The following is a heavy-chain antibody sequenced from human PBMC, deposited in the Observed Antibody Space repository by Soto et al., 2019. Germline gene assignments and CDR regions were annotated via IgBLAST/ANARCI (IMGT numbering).Heavy chain of an antibody. CDR2: IRSRAYVGTT. D-gene: IGHD3-10*01. CDR3: TRGDDHYGRPRMDV. CDR1: GFTFGDYD. Sequence: EVQVVESGGGLVKPGRSLRLACTASGFTFGDYDMSWVRQAPGKGLEWVGVIRSRAYVGTTEYAASVKGRFSISRDDSMSIAYLHLSSLKTEDTAVYYCTRGDDHYGRPRMDVWGQGTTVTVSS. J-gene: IGHJ6*02. V-gene: IGHV3-49*04.